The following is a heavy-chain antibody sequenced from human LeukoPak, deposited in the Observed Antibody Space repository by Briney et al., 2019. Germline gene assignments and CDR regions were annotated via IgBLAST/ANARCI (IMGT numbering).Heavy chain of an antibody. CDR2: ISGSGGST. Sequence: PGGSLRLSCAASGFTFNIYAMTWVRQAPGKGLEWVSAISGSGGSTYYADSVKGRFTISRDNSKNTLYLQMNSLKAEDTAVYYCATERSGYSFLIDYWGQGTLVTVSS. D-gene: IGHD5-18*01. J-gene: IGHJ4*02. CDR1: GFTFNIYA. CDR3: ATERSGYSFLIDY. V-gene: IGHV3-23*01.